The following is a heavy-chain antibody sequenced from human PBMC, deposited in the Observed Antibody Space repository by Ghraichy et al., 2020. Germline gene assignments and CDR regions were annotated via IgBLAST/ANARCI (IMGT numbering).Heavy chain of an antibody. CDR3: ARGLDFWSGYWLSSYYGMDV. Sequence: SETLSLTCAVYGGSFSGYYWSWIRQPPGKGLEWIGEINHSGSTNYNPSLKSRVTISVDTSKNQFSLKLSSVTAADTAVYYCARGLDFWSGYWLSSYYGMDVWGQGTTVTVSS. CDR2: INHSGST. J-gene: IGHJ6*02. D-gene: IGHD3-3*01. V-gene: IGHV4-34*01. CDR1: GGSFSGYY.